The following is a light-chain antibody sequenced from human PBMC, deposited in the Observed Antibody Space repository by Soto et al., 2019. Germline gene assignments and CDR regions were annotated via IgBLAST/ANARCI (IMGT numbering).Light chain of an antibody. CDR2: GAS. Sequence: IVLTQSPCTLSLSPGERATLSCRASQSDSSNYLIWDQQKAGQAPRLLISGASSRATGIPDRFSGSGSGTDFSLTISRLEPEDFAVYYCQQYGVSPRTFGQGTKVDIK. CDR3: QQYGVSPRT. CDR1: QSDSSNY. V-gene: IGKV3-20*01. J-gene: IGKJ1*01.